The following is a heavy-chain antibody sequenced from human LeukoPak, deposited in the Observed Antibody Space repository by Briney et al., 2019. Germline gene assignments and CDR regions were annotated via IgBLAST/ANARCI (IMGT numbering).Heavy chain of an antibody. CDR2: IIPMLGRS. V-gene: IGHV1-69*05. D-gene: IGHD5-18*01. CDR1: GGSFSSYG. CDR3: AREAHTANNWFDP. Sequence: ASVKVSCKASGGSFSSYGISWVRQAPGQGLEWMGGIIPMLGRSNYAQKFQGRVTISTDESTSTAYMEMSSLRSEDTAVYYCAREAHTANNWFDPWGQGTLVTVSS. J-gene: IGHJ5*02.